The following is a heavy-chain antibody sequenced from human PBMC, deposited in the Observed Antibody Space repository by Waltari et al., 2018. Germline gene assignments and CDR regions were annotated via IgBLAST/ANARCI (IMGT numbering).Heavy chain of an antibody. J-gene: IGHJ6*02. Sequence: EVQLLESGGGLVQPGGSLRLSCAASGFTFSSYAMSWVRQAPGKGLEWVSTISGNGGNTYYAESVQGRFTISRDNSKNTLYLQMNSLRAEDTAIYYCAKFSGYSSSSGYYAMDVWGQGTTVTVSS. CDR1: GFTFSSYA. CDR3: AKFSGYSSSSGYYAMDV. CDR2: ISGNGGNT. D-gene: IGHD6-6*01. V-gene: IGHV3-23*01.